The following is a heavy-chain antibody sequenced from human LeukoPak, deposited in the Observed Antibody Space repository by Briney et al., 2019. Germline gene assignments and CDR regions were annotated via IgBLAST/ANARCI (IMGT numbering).Heavy chain of an antibody. D-gene: IGHD4-17*01. CDR2: ISAYNGNT. Sequence: ASVKVSCKASGYTFTSYGISWVRQAPGQGLEWMGWISAYNGNTNYAQKLQGRVTMTTDTSTSTAYMELRSLRSDDTAVYYCARGYGDPRRGYYYYYGMDVWGQGTTVTVSS. CDR1: GYTFTSYG. J-gene: IGHJ6*02. CDR3: ARGYGDPRRGYYYYYGMDV. V-gene: IGHV1-18*01.